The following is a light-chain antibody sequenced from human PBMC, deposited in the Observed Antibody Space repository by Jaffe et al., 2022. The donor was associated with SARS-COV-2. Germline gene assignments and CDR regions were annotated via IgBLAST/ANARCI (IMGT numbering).Light chain of an antibody. CDR1: ILAKKY. Sequence: SYELTQPSSVSVSPGQTARITCSGDILAKKYARWFQQMPGQAPALVIYKDSERPSGIPERFSGSSSGTTVTLTISGAQVEDEADYYCYSAADNIGVFGGGTKLTVL. CDR3: YSAADNIGV. J-gene: IGLJ3*02. V-gene: IGLV3-27*01. CDR2: KDS.